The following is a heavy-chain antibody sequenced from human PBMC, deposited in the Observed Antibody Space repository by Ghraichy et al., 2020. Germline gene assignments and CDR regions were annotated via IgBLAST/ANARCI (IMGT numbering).Heavy chain of an antibody. CDR1: GFTFSIYA. J-gene: IGHJ4*02. CDR3: AKFPRPFYGSGSYYFDY. CDR2: ISGSGGST. Sequence: GGSLRLSCAASGFTFSIYAMSWVRQAPGKGLEWVSVISGSGGSTYYADSVKGRFTISRDNSKNTLYLQMNSLRAEDTAVYYCAKFPRPFYGSGSYYFDYWGQGTLVTVSS. V-gene: IGHV3-23*01. D-gene: IGHD3-10*01.